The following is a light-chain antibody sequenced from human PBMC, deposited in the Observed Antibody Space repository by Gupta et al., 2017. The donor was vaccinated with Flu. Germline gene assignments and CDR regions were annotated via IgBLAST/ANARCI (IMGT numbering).Light chain of an antibody. J-gene: IGKJ2*01. CDR1: QSISSY. V-gene: IGKV1-39*01. CDR3: QQSDSTPYT. CDR2: AAS. Sequence: DIQMTQSPSSLSASVGDRVTITCRASQSISSYLNWYQQKPGKAPKLLIYAASSLQSGVPSMFSGSGSGTDFTLTISMLQPEDFATYYCQQSDSTPYTFGQGTKMEIK.